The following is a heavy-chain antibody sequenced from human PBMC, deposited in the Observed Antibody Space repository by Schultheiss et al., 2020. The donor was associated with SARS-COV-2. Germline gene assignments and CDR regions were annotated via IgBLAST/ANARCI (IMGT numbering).Heavy chain of an antibody. CDR2: INPNSGGT. CDR1: GYTFTGYY. V-gene: IGHV1-2*04. Sequence: ASVKVSCKASGYTFTGYYMHWVRQAPGQGLEWMGWINPNSGGTNYAQKFQGWVTMTRDTSISTAYMELRSLRSDDTAVYYCARRGAGYNYGTFDYWGQGTLVTVSS. J-gene: IGHJ4*02. D-gene: IGHD5-24*01. CDR3: ARRGAGYNYGTFDY.